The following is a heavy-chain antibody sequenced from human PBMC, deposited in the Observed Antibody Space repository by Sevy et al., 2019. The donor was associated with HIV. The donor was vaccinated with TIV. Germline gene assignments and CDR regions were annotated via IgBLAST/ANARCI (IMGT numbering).Heavy chain of an antibody. CDR1: GGSVSSSNW. CDR3: ARRGPLDYFDY. CDR2: IYHSGSA. J-gene: IGHJ4*02. V-gene: IGHV4-4*02. Sequence: SETLSLTCDVLGGSVSSSNWWSWVRQPPGKGLEWIGEIYHSGSANYNPSLKSRVTISVDKSKNQFSLKLSSVSAADTAVYYCARRGPLDYFDYWGQGTLVTVSS.